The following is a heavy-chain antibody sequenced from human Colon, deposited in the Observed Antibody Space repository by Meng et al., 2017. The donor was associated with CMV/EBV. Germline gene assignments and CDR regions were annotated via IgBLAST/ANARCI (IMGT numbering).Heavy chain of an antibody. V-gene: IGHV4-59*11. CDR1: GDSIRSHY. J-gene: IGHJ4*02. CDR3: ARGLGHASNNSHDY. Sequence: SETLSLTCTVSGDSIRSHYWGWIRQPPGKGLEWMGYIYYSGSATYSPSLRSRITISVDTSKNQFSLNLRSVTAADTAMYFCARGLGHASNNSHDYWGQGTLVTVSS. D-gene: IGHD1-1*01. CDR2: IYYSGSA.